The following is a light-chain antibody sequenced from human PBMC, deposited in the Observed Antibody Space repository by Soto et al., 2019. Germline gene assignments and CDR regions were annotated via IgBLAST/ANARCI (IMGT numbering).Light chain of an antibody. Sequence: QSVLTQPPSVSAAPGQTVTISCSGGSSNTGNNYVSWYQQVPGTAPKLLIYDNNKRDPEIPDRFSASKSGTSATLVITGLQTGDEADYYCGTWDSSLSAAVFGGGTKLTVL. CDR1: SSNTGNNY. CDR2: DNN. J-gene: IGLJ2*01. CDR3: GTWDSSLSAAV. V-gene: IGLV1-51*01.